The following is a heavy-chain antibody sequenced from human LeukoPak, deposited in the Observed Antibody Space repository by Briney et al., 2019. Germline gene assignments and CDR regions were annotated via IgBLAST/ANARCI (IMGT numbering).Heavy chain of an antibody. V-gene: IGHV3-48*04. CDR2: ISGSGTTI. Sequence: GGSLRLSCAASGFTFSSYSMNWVRQAPGKGLEWVSYISGSGTTIYYADSVKGRFTISRDNAKNSLYLQMNSLRAEDAAVYYCARAYIGSAWYGGDFDYWGQGTLVTVSS. CDR3: ARAYIGSAWYGGDFDY. J-gene: IGHJ4*02. D-gene: IGHD6-19*01. CDR1: GFTFSSYS.